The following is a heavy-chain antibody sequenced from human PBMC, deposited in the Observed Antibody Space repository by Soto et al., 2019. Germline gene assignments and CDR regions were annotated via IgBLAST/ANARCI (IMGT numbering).Heavy chain of an antibody. CDR1: GFTFGDYA. V-gene: IGHV3-49*04. CDR3: TRDVSYSSSSYYYYGMDV. J-gene: IGHJ6*02. D-gene: IGHD6-6*01. Sequence: GGSLRLSCTASGFTFGDYAMSWVRQAPGKGLEWVGFIRSKAYGGATEYAASVKGRFTISRDDSKSITYLQMNSLKTEDTAVYYCTRDVSYSSSSYYYYGMDVWGQGTTVTVSS. CDR2: IRSKAYGGAT.